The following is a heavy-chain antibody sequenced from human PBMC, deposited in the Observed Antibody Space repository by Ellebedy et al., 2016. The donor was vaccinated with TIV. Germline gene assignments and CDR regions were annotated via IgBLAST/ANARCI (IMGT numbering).Heavy chain of an antibody. CDR3: AKGDWWELLRRVYFDN. D-gene: IGHD1-26*01. J-gene: IGHJ4*02. Sequence: GESLKISCSGSGFTFSDYSMPWVRQAPGRGLEFVSGTNANEGSTHYADSVKGRFVISRDNSKNTLSLQMSGLRGKDTAVYYCAKGDWWELLRRVYFDNWGQGTLVTVSS. CDR1: GFTFSDYS. V-gene: IGHV3-64D*06. CDR2: TNANEGST.